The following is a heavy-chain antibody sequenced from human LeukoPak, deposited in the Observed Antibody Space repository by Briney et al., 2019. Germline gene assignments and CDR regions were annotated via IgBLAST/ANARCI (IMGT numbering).Heavy chain of an antibody. CDR1: GGSFSGYY. J-gene: IGHJ4*02. Sequence: SETLSLTSAVYGGSFSGYYWSWIRQPPGKGLEWIGEINHSGSTNYNPSLKSRVTISVDTSKNQFSLKLSSVTAADTAVYYCARSGYYYDSSDSYPIDYWGQGTLVTVSS. CDR3: ARSGYYYDSSDSYPIDY. D-gene: IGHD3-22*01. CDR2: INHSGST. V-gene: IGHV4-34*01.